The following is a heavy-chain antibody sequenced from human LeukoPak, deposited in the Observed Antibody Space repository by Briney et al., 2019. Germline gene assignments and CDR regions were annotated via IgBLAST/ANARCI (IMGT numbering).Heavy chain of an antibody. V-gene: IGHV3-48*03. Sequence: PGGSLRLSCEASGFTFSSYEMTWVRQAPGKGLEWVSSIKSGFTVFYADSVKGRFTISRDNAKNSLYLQMNSLRAEDTAVYYCARANYYDSSGYLDAFDIWGQGTMVTVSS. CDR3: ARANYYDSSGYLDAFDI. CDR2: IKSGFTV. D-gene: IGHD3-22*01. CDR1: GFTFSSYE. J-gene: IGHJ3*02.